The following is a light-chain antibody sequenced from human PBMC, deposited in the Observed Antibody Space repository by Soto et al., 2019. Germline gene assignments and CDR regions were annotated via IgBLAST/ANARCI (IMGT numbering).Light chain of an antibody. CDR1: SSDIGGYNY. J-gene: IGLJ3*02. V-gene: IGLV2-14*01. Sequence: QSALTQPASVSGSPGQSITISCTGTSSDIGGYNYVSWYQQDPGKAPRLMIYEVSNRPSGVSNRFSGSKSGDTASLTISGLQAEDEADYYCSSYTRSDTGVFGGGTKLTVL. CDR2: EVS. CDR3: SSYTRSDTGV.